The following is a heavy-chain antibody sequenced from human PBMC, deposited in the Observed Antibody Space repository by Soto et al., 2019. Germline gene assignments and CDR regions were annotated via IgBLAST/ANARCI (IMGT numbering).Heavy chain of an antibody. Sequence: QITLKESGPTLVNPTQTLTLTCTFSGFSLSTSGVGVGWIRQPPGKALEWLALIYWDDDKRYSPSLKSRLTIPKDTSKNQVVLTMTNMDPVDTATYYCAHRPSYCSGGSCYSGFDYWGQGTLVTVSS. CDR3: AHRPSYCSGGSCYSGFDY. J-gene: IGHJ4*02. CDR1: GFSLSTSGVG. V-gene: IGHV2-5*02. D-gene: IGHD2-15*01. CDR2: IYWDDDK.